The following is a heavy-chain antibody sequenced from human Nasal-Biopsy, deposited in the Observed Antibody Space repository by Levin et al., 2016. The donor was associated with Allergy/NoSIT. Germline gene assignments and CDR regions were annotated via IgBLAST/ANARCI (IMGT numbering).Heavy chain of an antibody. CDR1: GYTLTEMS. CDR2: SDPEDGDA. D-gene: IGHD3-16*01. Sequence: ASVKVSCKVSGYTLTEMSIHWVRQIPGKGLEWMGGSDPEDGDAVYAQRFRGRVTMTEDTSTDTAHMELDSLRSEDTAMYYCATGMITFGGLPFDYWGQGTLVTVSS. J-gene: IGHJ4*02. CDR3: ATGMITFGGLPFDY. V-gene: IGHV1-24*01.